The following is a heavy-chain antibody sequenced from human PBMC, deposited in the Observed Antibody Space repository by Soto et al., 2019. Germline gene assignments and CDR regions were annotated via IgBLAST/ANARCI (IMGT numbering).Heavy chain of an antibody. CDR1: GFTFSSYA. CDR3: ARTLPETTVTDRQLGY. D-gene: IGHD4-17*01. Sequence: QVQLVESGGGVVQPGWSLRLSCAASGFTFSSYAMHWVRQAPGKGLEWVAVISYDGSNKYYADSVKGRFTISRDNSKNTLYLQMNSLRAEDTAVYYCARTLPETTVTDRQLGYWGQGTLVTVSS. CDR2: ISYDGSNK. J-gene: IGHJ4*02. V-gene: IGHV3-30-3*01.